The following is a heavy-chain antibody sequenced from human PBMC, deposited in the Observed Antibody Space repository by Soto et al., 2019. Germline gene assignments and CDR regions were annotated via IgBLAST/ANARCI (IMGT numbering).Heavy chain of an antibody. D-gene: IGHD6-19*01. CDR2: ISDSGGST. J-gene: IGHJ5*02. V-gene: IGHV3-23*01. Sequence: EVQLLESGGGLVQPGGSLRLSCAASGFTFSSYGLNWVRQAPGKGLEWDSVISDSGGSTYYADSVKGRFTISRDNSKNTLSLQMSSLRAEDTAVYYCGGISVGSWGQGTLVTVSS. CDR3: GGISVGS. CDR1: GFTFSSYG.